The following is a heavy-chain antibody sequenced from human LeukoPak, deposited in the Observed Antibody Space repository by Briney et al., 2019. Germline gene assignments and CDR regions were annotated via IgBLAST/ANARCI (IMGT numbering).Heavy chain of an antibody. Sequence: SETLSLTCAVHGVSFSDYYWSCLGQPPGKGLEWSGEIFHRGNPNYHPSLKSRVTISVDTSETQFSLNLSSVAAKDSAVYFCTGSSRSTRYYFDYWGPGILVTVSS. J-gene: IGHJ4*02. CDR3: TGSSRSTRYYFDY. CDR2: IFHRGNP. V-gene: IGHV4-34*12. D-gene: IGHD6-6*01. CDR1: GVSFSDYY.